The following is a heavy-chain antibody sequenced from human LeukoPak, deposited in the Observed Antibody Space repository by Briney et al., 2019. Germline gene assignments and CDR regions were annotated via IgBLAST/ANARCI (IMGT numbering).Heavy chain of an antibody. J-gene: IGHJ4*02. D-gene: IGHD4-17*01. CDR3: ARSLYGDYSYFDY. Sequence: AXVKVSCKASGYTFTSYAMHWVRQAPGQRLEWMGWINAGNGNTKYSQKFQGRVTITRDTSASTAYMELSSLRSEDTAVYYCARSLYGDYSYFDYWGQGTLVTVSS. CDR2: INAGNGNT. V-gene: IGHV1-3*01. CDR1: GYTFTSYA.